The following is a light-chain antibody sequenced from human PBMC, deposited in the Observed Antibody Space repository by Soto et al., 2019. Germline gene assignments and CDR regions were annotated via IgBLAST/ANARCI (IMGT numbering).Light chain of an antibody. CDR1: QSISSY. CDR2: AAS. V-gene: IGKV1-8*01. CDR3: QQYYGYPWT. J-gene: IGKJ1*01. Sequence: AIRMTQSPSSFSASTGDRVTITCRASQSISSYLAWYQQKPGKAPNLLIYAASTLQSGVPSRFSGSGSGTDFTLTISSLQSEDFASYYCQQYYGYPWTFGQGTKVEIK.